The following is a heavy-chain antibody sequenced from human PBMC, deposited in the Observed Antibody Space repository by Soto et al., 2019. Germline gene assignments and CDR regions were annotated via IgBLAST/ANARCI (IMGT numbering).Heavy chain of an antibody. CDR2: ISPKSTYR. CDR3: ARGGGGGLFEH. CDR1: GFIFENFG. V-gene: IGHV3-21*05. Sequence: PGGSLRLSCAASGFIFENFGMSWVRQAPGKGLEWLSHISPKSTYRNYADSVKGRFTISRDNTKSSLFLQMNSLGVEDTAVYYCARGGGGGLFEHWGQGVLVTVSS. J-gene: IGHJ4*02. D-gene: IGHD2-21*01.